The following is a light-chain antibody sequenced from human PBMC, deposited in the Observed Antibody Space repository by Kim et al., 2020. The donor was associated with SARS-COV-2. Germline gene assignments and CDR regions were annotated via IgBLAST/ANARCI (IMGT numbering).Light chain of an antibody. Sequence: VSPGQTASITCSGDKLGDKYASWYQQKPGQSPVLVIYQDRKRLSGIPERFSGSNSGNTATLTISGTQAMDEADYYCQAWDSSTWVFGGGTQLTVL. CDR2: QDR. CDR3: QAWDSSTWV. V-gene: IGLV3-1*01. CDR1: KLGDKY. J-gene: IGLJ3*02.